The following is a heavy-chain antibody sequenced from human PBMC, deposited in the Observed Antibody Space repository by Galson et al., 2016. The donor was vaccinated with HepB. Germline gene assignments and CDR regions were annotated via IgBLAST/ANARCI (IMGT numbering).Heavy chain of an antibody. CDR1: GGSISSGY. Sequence: TLSLTCTVSGGSISSGYWSWIRQHPGKGLEWIGYIHYSGSTYYNPSLESRVSISVDTSKNQFSLKLSSVTAADTAVYYCARDKNERGYSYGHFDYLGQGALVTVSS. CDR3: ARDKNERGYSYGHFDY. V-gene: IGHV4-31*03. J-gene: IGHJ4*02. D-gene: IGHD5-18*01. CDR2: IHYSGST.